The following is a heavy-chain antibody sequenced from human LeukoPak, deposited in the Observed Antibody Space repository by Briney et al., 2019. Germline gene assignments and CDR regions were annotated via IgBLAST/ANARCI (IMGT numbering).Heavy chain of an antibody. CDR2: VLLSGRT. Sequence: SETLSLTCAVYGQSVSGSRSYWAWIRQPPGKGLEWIGNVLLSGRTTYNPALESRVSISMDSSKNQFSLTLTSVTAADTAVYHCAKEPDGIRFDPWGQGTLVTVSS. V-gene: IGHV4-34*12. CDR1: GQSVSGSRSY. J-gene: IGHJ5*02. D-gene: IGHD1-14*01. CDR3: AKEPDGIRFDP.